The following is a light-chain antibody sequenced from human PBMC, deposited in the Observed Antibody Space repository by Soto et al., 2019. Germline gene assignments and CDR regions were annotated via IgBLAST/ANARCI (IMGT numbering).Light chain of an antibody. Sequence: EIVLTQSPGTLSLSPGEGATLSCRASQYVSSNYLAWYQQKSGQAPRLLIYSASSRATGIPDRFSGSGSGTDFTLTITSLEPEDFAVYFCHQRYNWPRVTFGQGTKVDNK. CDR1: QYVSSNY. CDR2: SAS. J-gene: IGKJ1*01. CDR3: HQRYNWPRVT. V-gene: IGKV3D-20*02.